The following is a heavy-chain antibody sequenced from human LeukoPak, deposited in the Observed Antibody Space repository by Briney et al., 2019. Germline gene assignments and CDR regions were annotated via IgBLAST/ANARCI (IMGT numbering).Heavy chain of an antibody. CDR1: GYTFTSYG. J-gene: IGHJ5*02. CDR3: ALYYYDSSGNLNWFDP. D-gene: IGHD3-22*01. Sequence: ASVKVSCKASGYTFTSYGISWVRQAPGQGLGWMGWISAYNGNTNCAQKLQGRVTMTTDTSTSTAYMELRSLRSDGTAVYYCALYYYDSSGNLNWFDPWGQGTLVTVSS. CDR2: ISAYNGNT. V-gene: IGHV1-18*01.